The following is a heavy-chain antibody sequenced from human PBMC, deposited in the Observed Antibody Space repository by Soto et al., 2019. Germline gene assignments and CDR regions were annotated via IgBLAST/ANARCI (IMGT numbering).Heavy chain of an antibody. CDR1: GFTFSSYG. D-gene: IGHD4-4*01. Sequence: QVQLVESGGGVVQPGRSLRLSCAASGFTFSSYGMHWVRLAPGKGLEWVAVISYDGSNKYYADSVKGRFTISRDNSKNTLYLQMNSLRAEDTAVYYCAKEGGMTTVTYFDYWGQGTLVTVSS. CDR2: ISYDGSNK. V-gene: IGHV3-30*18. J-gene: IGHJ4*02. CDR3: AKEGGMTTVTYFDY.